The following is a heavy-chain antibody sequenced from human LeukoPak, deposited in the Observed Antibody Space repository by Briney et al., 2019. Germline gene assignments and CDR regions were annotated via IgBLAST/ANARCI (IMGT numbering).Heavy chain of an antibody. D-gene: IGHD3-10*01. CDR3: ARGVSSGTYYKSHYYYYMDV. Sequence: ASVKVSCKASGYTFTGYYMHWVRQAPGQGLEWMGWINPNSGGTNYAQKFQGRVTMTRDTSISTAYMELSRLRSDDTAVYFCARGVSSGTYYKSHYYYYMDVWGKGTSVTISS. V-gene: IGHV1-2*02. CDR1: GYTFTGYY. J-gene: IGHJ6*03. CDR2: INPNSGGT.